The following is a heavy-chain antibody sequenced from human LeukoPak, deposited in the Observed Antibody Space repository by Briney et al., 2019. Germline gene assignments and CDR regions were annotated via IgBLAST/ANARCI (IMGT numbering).Heavy chain of an antibody. CDR3: ATPRGPGYGDYVGIDYYGMDV. V-gene: IGHV4-39*01. Sequence: SETLSLTCTVSGGSISSSSYYWGWIRQPPGKGLEFIGNIYYSGHTYYNPSLKSRLTISVDTSKNQFSLRLSSLTAADTAVYYCATPRGPGYGDYVGIDYYGMDVWGQGTTVTVSS. J-gene: IGHJ6*02. D-gene: IGHD4-17*01. CDR1: GGSISSSSYY. CDR2: IYYSGHT.